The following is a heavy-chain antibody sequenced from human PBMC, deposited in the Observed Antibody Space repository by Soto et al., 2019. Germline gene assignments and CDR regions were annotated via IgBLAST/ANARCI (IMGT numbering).Heavy chain of an antibody. Sequence: QLQLQESGPGLVKPSETLSLTCTVSGGSISSSSYYWGWIRQPPGKGLEWIGSIYYSGSTYYNPSLKSRVTISVDTSKNQFSLKLSSVTAADTAVYYCARRQAGYEGAVAGTSNQMGRAGEIDYWGQGTLVTVSS. V-gene: IGHV4-39*01. CDR1: GGSISSSSYY. CDR2: IYYSGST. CDR3: ARRQAGYEGAVAGTSNQMGRAGEIDY. J-gene: IGHJ4*02. D-gene: IGHD6-19*01.